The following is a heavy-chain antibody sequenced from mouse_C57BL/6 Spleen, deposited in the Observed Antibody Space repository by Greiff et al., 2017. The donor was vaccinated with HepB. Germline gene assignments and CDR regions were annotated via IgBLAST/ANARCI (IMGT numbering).Heavy chain of an antibody. CDR2: ISSGGSYT. V-gene: IGHV5-6*01. CDR3: ARGDYYGSSYGYFDV. D-gene: IGHD1-1*01. J-gene: IGHJ1*03. Sequence: EVQGVESGGDLVKPGGSLKLSCAASGFTFSSYGMSWVRQTPDKRLEWVATISSGGSYTYYPDSVKGRFTISRDNAKNTLYLQMSSLKSEDTAMYYCARGDYYGSSYGYFDVWGTGTTVTVSS. CDR1: GFTFSSYG.